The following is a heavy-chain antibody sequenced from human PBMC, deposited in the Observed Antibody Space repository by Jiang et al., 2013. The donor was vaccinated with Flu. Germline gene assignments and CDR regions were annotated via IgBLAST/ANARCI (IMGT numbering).Heavy chain of an antibody. CDR3: ARATLELFDAFDI. V-gene: IGHV3-74*01. J-gene: IGHJ3*02. CDR1: GFTFRSHW. Sequence: VQLVESGGTVVQPGGSLRLSCAASGFTFRSHWMYWVRQAPGKGLVWVSRINTDGSTTSYVDSVEGRFTISRDNAKNTLSLQMNSLRAEDTAVYYCARATLELFDAFDIWGQGTMVTVSS. CDR2: INTDGSTT. D-gene: IGHD1-26*01.